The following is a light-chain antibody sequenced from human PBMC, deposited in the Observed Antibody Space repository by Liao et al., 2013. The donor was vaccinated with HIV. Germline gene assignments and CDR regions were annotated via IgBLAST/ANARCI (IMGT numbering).Light chain of an antibody. CDR1: KLGEKY. Sequence: SYELTQPPSVSVSPEQTARITCSGDKLGEKYVSWYQQKSGQSPTLVIFQDDRRPSGIPERFSGSTSGNTATLTISRVEAGDEADYYCQVWDSSSDSYVFGTGTKVTVL. CDR3: QVWDSSSDSYV. V-gene: IGLV3-1*01. J-gene: IGLJ1*01. CDR2: QDD.